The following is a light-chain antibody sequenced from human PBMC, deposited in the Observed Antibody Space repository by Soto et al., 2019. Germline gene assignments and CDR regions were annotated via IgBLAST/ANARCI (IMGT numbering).Light chain of an antibody. Sequence: QSVLTQPPSMSAAPGQMVAISCSGTSSNIGDNSVSWYQHFPGTAPKVLIYDSNRRPSGIPDRFSGSKSGTSATLTIIGLQTGDEADYYCATWDSALSAGVFGGGTKLTVL. J-gene: IGLJ3*02. CDR1: SSNIGDNS. CDR3: ATWDSALSAGV. V-gene: IGLV1-51*01. CDR2: DSN.